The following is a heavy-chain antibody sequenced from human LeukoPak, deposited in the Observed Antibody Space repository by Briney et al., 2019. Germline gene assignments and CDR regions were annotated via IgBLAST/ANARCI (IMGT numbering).Heavy chain of an antibody. Sequence: SVKVSCKASGGTFSSYAISWVRQAPGQGLEWMGGIVPIFGTANYAQKFQGRVTITADESTSTAYMELSSLRSEDTAVYYCARDSEQWLVRGSRSHFDYWGQGTLVTVSS. CDR3: ARDSEQWLVRGSRSHFDY. J-gene: IGHJ4*02. V-gene: IGHV1-69*13. CDR2: IVPIFGTA. CDR1: GGTFSSYA. D-gene: IGHD6-19*01.